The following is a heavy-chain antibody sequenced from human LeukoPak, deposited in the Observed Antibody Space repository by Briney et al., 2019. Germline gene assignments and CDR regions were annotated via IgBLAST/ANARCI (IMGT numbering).Heavy chain of an antibody. CDR3: AKDDYYDFWSGYYTPFDY. Sequence: GGSLRLSCAASEFTFSSYAMHWVRQAPGKGLEWVAVISYDGSNKYYADSVKGRFTISRDNSKNTLYLQMNSLRAEDTAVYYCAKDDYYDFWSGYYTPFDYWGQGTLVTVSS. J-gene: IGHJ4*02. CDR2: ISYDGSNK. D-gene: IGHD3-3*01. V-gene: IGHV3-30-3*01. CDR1: EFTFSSYA.